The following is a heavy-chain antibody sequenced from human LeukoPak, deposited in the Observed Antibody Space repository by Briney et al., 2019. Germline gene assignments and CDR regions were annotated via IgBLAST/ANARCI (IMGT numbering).Heavy chain of an antibody. Sequence: GGSLRLSCAASGFTLSSYAMSWVRQAPGKGLEWVSSISSSSRSIYYADSLKGRFTISRDNAKNSLYLQMNSLRAEDTAVYYCARDYRGGSTGYFDYWGQGTLVTVSS. J-gene: IGHJ4*02. CDR2: ISSSSRSI. CDR1: GFTLSSYA. CDR3: ARDYRGGSTGYFDY. D-gene: IGHD5-24*01. V-gene: IGHV3-21*01.